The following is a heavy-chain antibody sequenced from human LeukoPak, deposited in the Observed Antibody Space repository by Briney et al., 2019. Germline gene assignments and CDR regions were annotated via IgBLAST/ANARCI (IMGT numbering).Heavy chain of an antibody. CDR2: ISSSSTTI. Sequence: GGSLRLSCAASGFTFSTYSMNWVRQAPGKGLEWVSYISSSSTTIYYADSVKGRFTISRDNAKNSLYLQMNSLRAEDTAVYYCARWCGSGWYDYCGQVIRVTVSS. D-gene: IGHD6-19*01. J-gene: IGHJ4*02. CDR3: ARWCGSGWYDY. CDR1: GFTFSTYS. V-gene: IGHV3-48*01.